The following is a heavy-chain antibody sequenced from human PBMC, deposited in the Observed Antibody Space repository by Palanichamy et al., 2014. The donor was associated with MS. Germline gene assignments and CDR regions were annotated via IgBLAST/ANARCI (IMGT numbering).Heavy chain of an antibody. CDR1: GTFSFYA. J-gene: IGHJ4*02. CDR2: IIPIFGTS. Sequence: QVHLVQSGAEVKKPGSSVKVSCKAGGTFSFYAINWVRQAPGQGLEWMGGIIPIFGTSNYAQKFQGRVTITADESTTTAYMELSSLRSDDTAMYYCARGGPVSYGDYGYFESWGRGTLVTVSS. V-gene: IGHV1-69*01. CDR3: ARGGPVSYGDYGYFES. D-gene: IGHD4-17*01.